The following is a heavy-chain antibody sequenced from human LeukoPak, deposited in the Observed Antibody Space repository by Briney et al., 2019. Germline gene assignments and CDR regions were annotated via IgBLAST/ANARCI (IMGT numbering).Heavy chain of an antibody. CDR2: IYYRGST. CDR3: ARRGDDTSGYYPF. V-gene: IGHV4-59*08. J-gene: IGHJ4*02. Sequence: SETLSLTCTVSGGSINNYYWSCIRQPPGKGLEWIGYIYYRGSTNYNPSLKSRVTFSVDTSKNQFSLKLRSVTAADTAVYYCARRGDDTSGYYPFWGQGTLVTVSS. CDR1: GGSINNYY. D-gene: IGHD3-22*01.